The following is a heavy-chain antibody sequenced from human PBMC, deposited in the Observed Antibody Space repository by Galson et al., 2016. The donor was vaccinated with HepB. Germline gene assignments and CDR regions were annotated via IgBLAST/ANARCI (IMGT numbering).Heavy chain of an antibody. CDR3: ARRAELALGDFWFFFGMDV. CDR1: GFAFSSYD. V-gene: IGHV3-23*01. D-gene: IGHD3-3*01. J-gene: IGHJ6*02. Sequence: SLRLSCAASGFAFSSYDMNWVRQAPGKGLERVSIISANGEAAYYTDSVKGRFTISRDNSKNTLFLQMGSLRAEDTAVYYCARRAELALGDFWFFFGMDVWGQGTTVTVSS. CDR2: ISANGEAA.